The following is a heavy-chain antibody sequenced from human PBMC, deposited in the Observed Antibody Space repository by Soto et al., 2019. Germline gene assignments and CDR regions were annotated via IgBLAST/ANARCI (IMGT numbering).Heavy chain of an antibody. V-gene: IGHV3-9*01. J-gene: IGHJ4*02. Sequence: ESGGGLVQPGRSLRLSCAASGFTFDDYAMHWVRQAPGKGLEWVSGISWNSGSIGYADSVKGRFTISRDNAKNSLYLQMNSLRAEDTALYYCAKDIGRARSQLWIFDYWGQGTLVTVSS. CDR1: GFTFDDYA. CDR2: ISWNSGSI. D-gene: IGHD5-18*01. CDR3: AKDIGRARSQLWIFDY.